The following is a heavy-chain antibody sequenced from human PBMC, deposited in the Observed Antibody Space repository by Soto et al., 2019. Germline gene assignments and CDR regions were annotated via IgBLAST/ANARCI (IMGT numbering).Heavy chain of an antibody. V-gene: IGHV3-23*01. J-gene: IGHJ3*02. CDR2: ILVGGST. CDR3: AKATATGGGAFEI. Sequence: SGGSLRLSCAVSGFICSSYDMSWVRQAPGKGLEWVSTILVGGSTHYEDSVRGRFTISRDTSKNTVYLQMSSLTAGDTAVYCCAKATATGGGAFEICGQGTMVTVSS. CDR1: GFICSSYD. D-gene: IGHD2-8*02.